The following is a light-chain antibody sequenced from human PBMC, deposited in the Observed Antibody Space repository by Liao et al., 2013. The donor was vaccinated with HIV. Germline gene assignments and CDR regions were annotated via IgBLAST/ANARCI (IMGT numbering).Light chain of an antibody. J-gene: IGLJ1*01. CDR3: QARDISISSV. CDR1: NLSNILGNKY. CDR2: QDS. V-gene: IGLV3-1*01. Sequence: SYGLTQPPSVSVSTGQTASITCYGDNLSNILGNKYLHWYLQRPGQSPVLVIYQDSKRPSGIPGRFSGSKSGRTATLTITGTQTIDEADYYCQARDISISSVFGSGTKVTVL.